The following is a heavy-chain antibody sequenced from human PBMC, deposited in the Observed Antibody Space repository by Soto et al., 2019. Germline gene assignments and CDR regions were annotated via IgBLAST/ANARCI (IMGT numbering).Heavy chain of an antibody. J-gene: IGHJ6*02. Sequence: TLSLTCAVSGDSISRGGYSWTWIRQPPGKALEWIGNIYDSGSTSYNPSLKSRVTISVDTSKNQFSLRLTSVTAADTAVYFRARGSSSYYDYGMDVWGQGTTVTVSS. D-gene: IGHD6-6*01. V-gene: IGHV4-30-2*01. CDR1: GDSISRGGYS. CDR3: ARGSSSYYDYGMDV. CDR2: IYDSGST.